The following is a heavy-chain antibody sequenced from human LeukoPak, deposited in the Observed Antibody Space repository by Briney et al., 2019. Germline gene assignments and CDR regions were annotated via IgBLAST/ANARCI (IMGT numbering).Heavy chain of an antibody. D-gene: IGHD4/OR15-4a*01. Sequence: PGGSLRLSCAASGFTFSTYAMSWARQAPGKGLEWLSTICGGGRDTFYADSVKGLFTFSRDNSKNKLYLQMSSLRAEDTAVYFCAKNRGANYYNYYMDVWGKGTTVTVSS. V-gene: IGHV3-23*01. CDR1: GFTFSTYA. CDR2: ICGGGRDT. J-gene: IGHJ6*03. CDR3: AKNRGANYYNYYMDV.